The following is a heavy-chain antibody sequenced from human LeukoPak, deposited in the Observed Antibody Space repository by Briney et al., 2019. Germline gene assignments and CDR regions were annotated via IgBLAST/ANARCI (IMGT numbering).Heavy chain of an antibody. Sequence: PSQTLSLTCAVSGGSISSGGYSWSWIRQPPGKGLEWIGYIYHSGSTYYNPSLKSRVTISVDRSKNQFSLKLSSMTAADTAVYYCARDLRSYHDYWGQGTLVTVSS. J-gene: IGHJ4*02. CDR2: IYHSGST. CDR1: GGSISSGGYS. D-gene: IGHD1-26*01. V-gene: IGHV4-30-2*01. CDR3: ARDLRSYHDY.